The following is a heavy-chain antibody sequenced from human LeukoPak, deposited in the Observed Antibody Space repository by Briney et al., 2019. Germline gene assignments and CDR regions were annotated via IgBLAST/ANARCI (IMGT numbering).Heavy chain of an antibody. CDR2: IYYSGST. CDR3: ARGSGDYGDYGDSDY. Sequence: SETLSLTCSLSGDSMNGYYWRWIRQPPGKGLEGLGCIYYSGSTNYNPSLKSRVAISVDTSKNQFSLKLSSATAADTAVYYCARGSGDYGDYGDSDYWGQGTLVTVSS. D-gene: IGHD4-17*01. CDR1: GDSMNGYY. V-gene: IGHV4-59*01. J-gene: IGHJ4*02.